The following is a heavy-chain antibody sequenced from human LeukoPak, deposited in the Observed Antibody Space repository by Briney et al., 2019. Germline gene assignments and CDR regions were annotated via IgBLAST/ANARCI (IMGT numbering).Heavy chain of an antibody. J-gene: IGHJ5*02. CDR2: INHSGST. Sequence: SETLSLTCAVYGGSFSGYYWSWIRQPPGKGLEWIGEINHSGSTNYNPSLKSRVTISVDTSKNQFSLKLSSVTAADTAVYYCARAVGYSSSSGGLDPWGQGTLVIVSS. CDR3: ARAVGYSSSSGGLDP. V-gene: IGHV4-34*01. CDR1: GGSFSGYY. D-gene: IGHD6-6*01.